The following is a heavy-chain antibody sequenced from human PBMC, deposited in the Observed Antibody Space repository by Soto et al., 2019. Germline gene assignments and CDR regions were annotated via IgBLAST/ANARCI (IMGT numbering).Heavy chain of an antibody. J-gene: IGHJ4*02. Sequence: SETLSLTCAVYGGSFSGYYWSWSRQPPGKGLEWIGEINHSGSTNYNPSLKSRVTISVDTSKNQFSLKLGSVTAADTAVYYCARYIGGSSWLYYFDYWGQGTLVTVSS. D-gene: IGHD6-13*01. V-gene: IGHV4-34*01. CDR2: INHSGST. CDR1: GGSFSGYY. CDR3: ARYIGGSSWLYYFDY.